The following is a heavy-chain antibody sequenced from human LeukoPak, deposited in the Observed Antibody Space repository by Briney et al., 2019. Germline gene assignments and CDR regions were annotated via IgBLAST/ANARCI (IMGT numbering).Heavy chain of an antibody. CDR3: AKDAYYDFWSGYLVFDY. CDR2: ISGSGGST. D-gene: IGHD3-3*01. V-gene: IGHV3-23*01. Sequence: GGSLRLSCAASGFTFSSYAMSWVRQAPGKGLEWVSAISGSGGSTYYADPVKGRFTISRDNSKNTLYLQMNSLRAEDTAVYYCAKDAYYDFWSGYLVFDYWGQGTLVTVSS. CDR1: GFTFSSYA. J-gene: IGHJ4*02.